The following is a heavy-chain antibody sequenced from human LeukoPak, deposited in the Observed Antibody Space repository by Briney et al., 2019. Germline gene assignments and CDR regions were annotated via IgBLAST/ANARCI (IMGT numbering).Heavy chain of an antibody. Sequence: GGSLRLSCAASGFTVSSKYMSWVRQAPGKGLEWVSIIYSDGTSYYADSVKGRFTISRDNSRNTLYLQMNSLRPEDTAVYYCAAPRGIWGVSLDHWGQGTLVTVSS. CDR2: IYSDGTS. CDR3: AAPRGIWGVSLDH. V-gene: IGHV3-53*01. J-gene: IGHJ4*02. D-gene: IGHD3-10*01. CDR1: GFTVSSKY.